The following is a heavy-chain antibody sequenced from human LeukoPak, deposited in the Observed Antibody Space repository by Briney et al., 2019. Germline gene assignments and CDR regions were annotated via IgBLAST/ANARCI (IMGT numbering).Heavy chain of an antibody. J-gene: IGHJ5*02. D-gene: IGHD2-21*02. V-gene: IGHV3-20*04. CDR1: GFTFNNYG. CDR2: INGNGGRI. CDR3: ARGLGIGDPNWFDP. Sequence: GGSLRLSCAASGFTFNNYGMSWVRQAPGKGLEWVVGINGNGGRINYVDTVKGRFTISRDKAKSSLYMQLKSLRVEDTAVYYCARGLGIGDPNWFDPWGQGTVVIVYS.